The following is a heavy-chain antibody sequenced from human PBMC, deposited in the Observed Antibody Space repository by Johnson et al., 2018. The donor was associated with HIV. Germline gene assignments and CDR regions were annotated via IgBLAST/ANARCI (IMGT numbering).Heavy chain of an antibody. D-gene: IGHD3-22*01. CDR2: INSDGTYT. CDR1: GFTFSSYW. V-gene: IGHV3-74*02. J-gene: IGHJ3*02. Sequence: VQLVESGGGLVQPGGSLRLSCVASGFTFSSYWMHWVRQAPGKGLVWVSRINSDGTYTTYADSVKGRFTISRDNAKNTLYLQMNSLRAEDTAVYYCARGGYYYDSSGQDAFDIWGQGTMVTFAS. CDR3: ARGGYYYDSSGQDAFDI.